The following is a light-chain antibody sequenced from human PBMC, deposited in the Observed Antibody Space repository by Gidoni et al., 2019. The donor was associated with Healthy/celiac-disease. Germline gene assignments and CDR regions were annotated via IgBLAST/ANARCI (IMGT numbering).Light chain of an antibody. V-gene: IGLV2-23*01. Sequence: QSDRTQPASGAGSPGQSSTISCTGTSSDVGSYNLVSWYQQHPCKAPKVIIYEGSNRPSGVSIRFSGSKSGNTASLTISGLQAEDEADYYCCSYAGSSPPVIFGGGTKLTVL. CDR1: SSDVGSYNL. CDR3: CSYAGSSPPVI. J-gene: IGLJ2*01. CDR2: EGS.